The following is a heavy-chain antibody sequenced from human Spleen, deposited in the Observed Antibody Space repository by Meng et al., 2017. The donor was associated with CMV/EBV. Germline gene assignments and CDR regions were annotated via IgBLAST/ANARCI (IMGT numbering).Heavy chain of an antibody. CDR3: ARAGSSDYYYAMDV. CDR2: ISESSYTI. Sequence: GESLKISCAASGFTFSSYSMNWVRQAPGKGLEWVAYISESSYTIYYTDSVKGRFTISRDNAKNSLYLQMTSLRAEDTALYHCARAGSSDYYYAMDVWGQGTTVTVSS. J-gene: IGHJ6*02. CDR1: GFTFSSYS. V-gene: IGHV3-48*04. D-gene: IGHD2-15*01.